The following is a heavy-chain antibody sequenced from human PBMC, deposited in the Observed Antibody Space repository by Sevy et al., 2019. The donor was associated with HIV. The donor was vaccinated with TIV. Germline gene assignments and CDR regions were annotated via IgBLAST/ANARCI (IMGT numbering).Heavy chain of an antibody. J-gene: IGHJ4*02. CDR2: ISSSGGST. CDR1: GFTFSSYD. V-gene: IGHV3-23*01. Sequence: GGSLRLSCTASGFTFSSYDMNWVRQAPGKGLEWVSKISSSGGSTYYADSVKGRFTISRDNSNNILDLQMNSLRADDTAVYYCAKEDTSGFYWGQGTLVTVSS. CDR3: AKEDTSGFY. D-gene: IGHD3-22*01.